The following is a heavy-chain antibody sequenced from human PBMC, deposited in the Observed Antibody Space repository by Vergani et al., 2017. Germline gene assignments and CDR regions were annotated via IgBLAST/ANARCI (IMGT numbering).Heavy chain of an antibody. CDR1: GFSFPGYA. CDR2: VSGSSATP. Sequence: EVQLLESGGGLVQPGGSLRLSCEASGFSFPGYAMSWVRQAPGKGLEWVSSVSGSSATPYYADSVKGRFIISRDNSKNTLHLQMNSLRADDTAVYYCARYGEGYCSSTSCYGADYYYYMDVWGKGTTVTVSS. CDR3: ARYGEGYCSSTSCYGADYYYYMDV. J-gene: IGHJ6*03. V-gene: IGHV3-23*01. D-gene: IGHD2-2*01.